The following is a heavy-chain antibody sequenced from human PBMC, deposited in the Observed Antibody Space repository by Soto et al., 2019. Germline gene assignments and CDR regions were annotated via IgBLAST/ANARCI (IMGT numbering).Heavy chain of an antibody. CDR3: ARRLYYDSSGFEGGGMDV. Sequence: SETLSLTCTVSGGSISRSSYYWGWIRQAPGKGLEWIGSIYYSGSTYYNPSLKSRVTISVDTSKNQFSLKLSSVTAADTAVYYCARRLYYDSSGFEGGGMDVWGQGTTVT. V-gene: IGHV4-39*01. CDR1: GGSISRSSYY. D-gene: IGHD3-22*01. J-gene: IGHJ6*02. CDR2: IYYSGST.